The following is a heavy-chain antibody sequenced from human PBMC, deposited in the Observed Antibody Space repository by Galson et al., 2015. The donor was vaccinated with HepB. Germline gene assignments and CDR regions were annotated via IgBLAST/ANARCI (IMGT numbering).Heavy chain of an antibody. CDR2: FDPEDDET. J-gene: IGHJ4*02. CDR3: ATVKFSRYYYDSSGYYFDY. V-gene: IGHV1-24*01. CDR1: GYTLTELF. Sequence: SVKVSCKVSGYTLTELFMHWVRQAPGKGLEWMGGFDPEDDETIYAQKIQGRVTMTEDTSTDTAYMELSSLRSEDTAVYYCATVKFSRYYYDSSGYYFDYWGQGTLVTVSS. D-gene: IGHD3-22*01.